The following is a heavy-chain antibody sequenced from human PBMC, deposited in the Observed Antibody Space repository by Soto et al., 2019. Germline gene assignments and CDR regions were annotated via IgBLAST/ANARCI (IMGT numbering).Heavy chain of an antibody. CDR1: GFTFTSSA. D-gene: IGHD3-22*01. J-gene: IGHJ5*02. CDR3: AAFFGYYYDSSGYYSPAEYNWFDP. V-gene: IGHV1-58*01. Sequence: SVKVSCKASGFTFTSSAVQWVRQARGQRLEWIGWIVVGSGNTNYAQKFQERVTITRDMSTSTAYMELSSPRSEDTAVYYCAAFFGYYYDSSGYYSPAEYNWFDPWGQGTLVTVPQ. CDR2: IVVGSGNT.